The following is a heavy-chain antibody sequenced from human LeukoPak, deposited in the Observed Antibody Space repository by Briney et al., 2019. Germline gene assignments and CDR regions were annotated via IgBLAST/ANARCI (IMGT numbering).Heavy chain of an antibody. CDR3: ARALSWTTESYYYMDV. D-gene: IGHD3/OR15-3a*01. CDR1: GYTFTSYD. V-gene: IGHV1-8*01. CDR2: MNPNSGNN. J-gene: IGHJ6*03. Sequence: ASVKVSCKASGYTFTSYDINWVRQATGQGLEWMGWMNPNSGNNGYAQKFQGRVTMTKNTSITTAYMELNSLISEDTAVYYCARALSWTTESYYYMDVWGKGTTVIVSS.